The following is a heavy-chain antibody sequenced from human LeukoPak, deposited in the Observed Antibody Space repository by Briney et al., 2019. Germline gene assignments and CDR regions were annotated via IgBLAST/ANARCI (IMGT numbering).Heavy chain of an antibody. CDR3: GRYGYYYYYGMDV. Sequence: GGSLRLSCAASGFTFSDHYMDWFRQAPGKGLEWVGRSRNKAKSYATEYAASVKGRFTISRDDSKNSVYLQMNSLKTEDTAVYYCGRYGYYYYYGMDVWGQGTTVTVSS. CDR1: GFTFSDHY. V-gene: IGHV3-72*01. J-gene: IGHJ6*02. D-gene: IGHD4-17*01. CDR2: SRNKAKSYAT.